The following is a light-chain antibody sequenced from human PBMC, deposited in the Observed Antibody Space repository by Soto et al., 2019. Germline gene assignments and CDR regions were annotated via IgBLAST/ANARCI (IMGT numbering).Light chain of an antibody. Sequence: EIVVTQSPATLSVSPGDRATLSCRASQSIGIDLAWYQQKPSQAPRLLIYGTSTRATGIPARFSGIGSGTEFTLAISSLQSEDFAIYYCQQYNDWPYTFGQGTKLEIK. J-gene: IGKJ2*01. CDR2: GTS. CDR3: QQYNDWPYT. CDR1: QSIGID. V-gene: IGKV3-15*01.